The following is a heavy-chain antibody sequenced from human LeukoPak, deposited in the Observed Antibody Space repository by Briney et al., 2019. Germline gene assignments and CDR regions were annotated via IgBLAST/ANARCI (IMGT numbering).Heavy chain of an antibody. V-gene: IGHV4-39*07. CDR2: INHSGST. J-gene: IGHJ5*02. D-gene: IGHD1-1*01. CDR1: GGSISSSSYY. Sequence: SETLSLTCTVSGGSISSSSYYWGWIRQPPGKGLEWIGEINHSGSTNYNPSLKSRVTISVDTSKNQFSLKLSSVTAADTAVYYCARRRYNWNVATYNWFDPWGQGTLVTVSS. CDR3: ARRRYNWNVATYNWFDP.